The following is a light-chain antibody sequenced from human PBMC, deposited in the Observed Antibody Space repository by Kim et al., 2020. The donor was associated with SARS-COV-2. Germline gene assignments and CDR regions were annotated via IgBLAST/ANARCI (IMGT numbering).Light chain of an antibody. Sequence: QSALTQPRSVSGSPGQSVTISCTGTSSDVGRYNYVSWYQQHPGKAPKLMIYDVSKRPSGVPDRFSGSKSGNTASLTISGLQAEDGADYYCCSYAGSYTWVFGGGTQLTV. CDR3: CSYAGSYTWV. V-gene: IGLV2-11*01. J-gene: IGLJ2*01. CDR2: DVS. CDR1: SSDVGRYNY.